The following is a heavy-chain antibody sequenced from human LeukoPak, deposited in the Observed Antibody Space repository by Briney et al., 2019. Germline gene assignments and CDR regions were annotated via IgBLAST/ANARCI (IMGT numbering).Heavy chain of an antibody. Sequence: GGSLRLSCAASGFTFSNYWMHWVRQVPGKGLVWVSRINSDDSRTTYADSVKGRFTISRDNSKNTLYLQMNSLRAEDTAVYYCANDYYYGSGSYYPDYWGQGTLVTVSS. J-gene: IGHJ4*02. CDR2: INSDDSRT. CDR3: ANDYYYGSGSYYPDY. V-gene: IGHV3-74*01. CDR1: GFTFSNYW. D-gene: IGHD3-10*01.